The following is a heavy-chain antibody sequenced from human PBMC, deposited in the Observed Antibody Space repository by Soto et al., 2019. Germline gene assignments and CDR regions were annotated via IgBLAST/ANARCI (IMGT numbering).Heavy chain of an antibody. D-gene: IGHD2-15*01. V-gene: IGHV4-59*01. CDR1: GGSISSYY. J-gene: IGHJ5*02. Sequence: SETLSLTCTVSGGSISSYYWSWIRQPPGKGLEWIGYIYYSGSTDYNPSLKSRVTISVDTSKNQCSLKLSSVTAADTAVYYCARVLLSRGWTRNWFDPWGQGTLVTVSS. CDR2: IYYSGST. CDR3: ARVLLSRGWTRNWFDP.